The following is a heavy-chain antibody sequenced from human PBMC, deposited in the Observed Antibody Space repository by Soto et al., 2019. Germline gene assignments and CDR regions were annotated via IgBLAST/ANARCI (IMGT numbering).Heavy chain of an antibody. CDR1: GGSISSSDW. V-gene: IGHV4-4*02. CDR2: IYHSGST. Sequence: QVQLQESGPGLVKPSGTLSLTCAVSGGSISSSDWWSWVRQPPGKGLEWIGEIYHSGSTNYNPSLKTRVPISINKSKSQFSLKLSAVTAADTAVYYCARANGVSPYSYYGMDDWGQGTTVTVSS. J-gene: IGHJ6*02. CDR3: ARANGVSPYSYYGMDD. D-gene: IGHD4-17*01.